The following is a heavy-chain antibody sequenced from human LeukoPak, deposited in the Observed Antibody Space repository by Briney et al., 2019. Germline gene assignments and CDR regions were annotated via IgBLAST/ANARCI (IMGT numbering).Heavy chain of an antibody. V-gene: IGHV1-46*01. J-gene: IGHJ4*02. Sequence: ASVKVSCKASGYTFTSYYMHWVRQAPGQGLEWMGIINPSGGSTSCAQKFQGRVTMTRDMSTSTVYMELSSLRSEDTAVYYCARVGGSSSWDWYYFDYWGQGTLVTVSS. D-gene: IGHD6-13*01. CDR3: ARVGGSSSWDWYYFDY. CDR1: GYTFTSYY. CDR2: INPSGGST.